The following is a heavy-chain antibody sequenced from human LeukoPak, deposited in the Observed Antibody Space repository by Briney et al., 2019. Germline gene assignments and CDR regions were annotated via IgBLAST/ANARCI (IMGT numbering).Heavy chain of an antibody. CDR2: ISSSSSYI. V-gene: IGHV3-21*01. Sequence: PGGSLRLSCAASGFTFSSCSMNWVRQAPGKGLEWVSSISSSSSYIYYADSVKGRFTISRDNAKNSLYLQMNSLRAEDTAVYYCARELYYYDSSGLYWGQGTLDTVSS. J-gene: IGHJ4*02. CDR3: ARELYYYDSSGLY. D-gene: IGHD3-22*01. CDR1: GFTFSSCS.